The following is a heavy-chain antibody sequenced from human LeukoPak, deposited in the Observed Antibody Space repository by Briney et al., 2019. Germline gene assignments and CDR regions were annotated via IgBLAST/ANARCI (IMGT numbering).Heavy chain of an antibody. CDR3: ARARVVRGVIMLDALDI. CDR1: GFTFSSYS. J-gene: IGHJ3*02. D-gene: IGHD3-10*01. CDR2: ISSSSSYI. Sequence: GGSLRLSCAASGFTFSSYSMNGVRQAPGKGLEWVASISSSSSYIYYADSVKGRFTISRDNAKNSLYLQMNSLRAEDTAVYYCARARVVRGVIMLDALDIWGQGTMVTVSS. V-gene: IGHV3-21*01.